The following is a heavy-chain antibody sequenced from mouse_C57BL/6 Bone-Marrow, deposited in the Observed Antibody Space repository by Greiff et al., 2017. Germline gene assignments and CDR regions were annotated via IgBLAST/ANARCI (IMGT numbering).Heavy chain of an antibody. CDR2: INSDGGST. CDR1: EYEFPSHD. CDR3: ATRGYDYDWFAY. Sequence: EVKLVESGGGLVQPGESLKLSCESNEYEFPSHDMSWVRKTPEKRLELVAAINSDGGSTYYPDTLEGRFIISRDNTKKTLYLQMSSLRSEDTALYYCATRGYDYDWFAYWGQGTLVTVSA. V-gene: IGHV5-2*01. D-gene: IGHD2-4*01. J-gene: IGHJ3*01.